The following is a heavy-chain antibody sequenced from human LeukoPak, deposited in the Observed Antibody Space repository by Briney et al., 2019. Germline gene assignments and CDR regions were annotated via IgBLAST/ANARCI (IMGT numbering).Heavy chain of an antibody. J-gene: IGHJ4*02. D-gene: IGHD3-22*01. CDR1: GFTFSSYS. V-gene: IGHV3-9*03. Sequence: PGGSLRLSCAASGFTFSSYSMNWVRQAPGKGLEWVSGISWNSGSIGYADSVKGRFTISRDNAKNSLYLQMNSLRAEDMALYYCAKAGVYYDSSGYYSFWDWGQGTLVTVSS. CDR3: AKAGVYYDSSGYYSFWD. CDR2: ISWNSGSI.